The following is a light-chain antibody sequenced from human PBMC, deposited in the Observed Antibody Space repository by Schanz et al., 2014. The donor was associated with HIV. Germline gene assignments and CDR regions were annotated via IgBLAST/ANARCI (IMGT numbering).Light chain of an antibody. CDR2: DAS. J-gene: IGKJ5*01. V-gene: IGKV3-15*01. CDR1: QSVSDNY. Sequence: EIVLTQSPATLSLSPGERATLSCRASQSVSDNYLAWYQQRPGQAPRLLIYDASIRATDIPARFSGGGSGTEFTLTINSLQSEDFAVYYCQQYNDWPPITFGQGTRLEIK. CDR3: QQYNDWPPIT.